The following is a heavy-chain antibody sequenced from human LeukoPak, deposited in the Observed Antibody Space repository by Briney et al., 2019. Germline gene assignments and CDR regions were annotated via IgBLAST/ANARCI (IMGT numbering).Heavy chain of an antibody. CDR1: GFTFSSYW. V-gene: IGHV3-7*01. CDR3: ARLGFTSGYGWDGGYYYMDV. D-gene: IGHD1-1*01. Sequence: GGSLRLSCAASGFTFSSYWMNWVRQAPGKGLEWVVNIKQDGSEKYYVDSVKGRFTISRDNAKNSLFLQMNNVRTEDTAVYYCARLGFTSGYGWDGGYYYMDVWGKGTTVTVSS. CDR2: IKQDGSEK. J-gene: IGHJ6*03.